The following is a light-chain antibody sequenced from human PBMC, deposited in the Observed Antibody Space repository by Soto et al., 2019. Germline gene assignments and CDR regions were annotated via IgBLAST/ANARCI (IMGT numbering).Light chain of an antibody. J-gene: IGKJ1*01. Sequence: GGITPFPASLPLTLGPPAFIPFRSCPSPVDNDGNTYLNWFQQRPGQSPRRLIYKVSNRDSGVPDRFSGSGSGTDFTLKISRVEAEDVGVYYCMQSTHWPPTFGQGTKV. V-gene: IGKV2-30*01. CDR3: MQSTHWPPT. CDR2: KVS. CDR1: PSPVDNDGNTY.